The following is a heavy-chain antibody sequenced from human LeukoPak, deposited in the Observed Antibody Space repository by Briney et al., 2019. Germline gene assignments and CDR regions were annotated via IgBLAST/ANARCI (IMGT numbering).Heavy chain of an antibody. D-gene: IGHD6-19*01. V-gene: IGHV1-18*01. Sequence: ASVKVSCKASGYTFTTFGISWVRQAPGQGLEWMGWISGDKGNTGYAPKFQDRLTMTIDTPTTTAYMELRSLRSDDTAVYYCARDAVPLFDYWGQGTLVTVSS. CDR1: GYTFTTFG. CDR2: ISGDKGNT. CDR3: ARDAVPLFDY. J-gene: IGHJ4*02.